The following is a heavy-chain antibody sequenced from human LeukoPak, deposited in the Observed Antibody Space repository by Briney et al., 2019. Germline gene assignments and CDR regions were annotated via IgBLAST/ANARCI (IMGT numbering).Heavy chain of an antibody. V-gene: IGHV3-21*01. D-gene: IGHD1-26*01. CDR2: FDSSTSYI. J-gene: IGHJ6*03. CDR1: GFTFSDYY. CDR3: ARAGGGYYPYYYYYMDV. Sequence: GGSLRLSCAASGFTFSDYYMNWVRQAPGKGLEWVSSFDSSTSYIYYADSVKGRFTISRDIAKNSLYLQMDSLRAEDTAVYYCARAGGGYYPYYYYYMDVWGKGTTVTVSS.